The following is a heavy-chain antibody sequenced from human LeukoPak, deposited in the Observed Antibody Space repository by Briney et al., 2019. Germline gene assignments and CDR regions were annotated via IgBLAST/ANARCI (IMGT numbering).Heavy chain of an antibody. CDR3: ARGPVVPAATNWFDP. CDR2: IYHSGST. D-gene: IGHD2-2*01. Sequence: SETLSLTCTVSGGSISSYYWSWIRQPPGKGLEYIGYIYHSGSTSYNPSLQSRVTISVDRSKNQFSLKLTSVTAADTAVYYCARGPVVPAATNWFDPWGQGTLVTVSS. CDR1: GGSISSYY. J-gene: IGHJ5*02. V-gene: IGHV4-59*12.